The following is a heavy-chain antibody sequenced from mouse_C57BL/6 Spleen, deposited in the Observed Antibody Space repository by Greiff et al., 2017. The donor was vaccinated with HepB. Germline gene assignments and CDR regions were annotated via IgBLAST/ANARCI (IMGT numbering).Heavy chain of an antibody. Sequence: EVQVVESEGGLVQPGSSMKLSCTASGFTFSDYYMAWVRQVPEKGLEWVANINYDGSSTYYLDSLKSRFIISRDNAKNILYLQMSSLKSEDTATYYCARATGTSYYFDYWGQGTTLTVSS. CDR1: GFTFSDYY. V-gene: IGHV5-16*01. CDR3: ARATGTSYYFDY. D-gene: IGHD4-1*01. CDR2: INYDGSST. J-gene: IGHJ2*01.